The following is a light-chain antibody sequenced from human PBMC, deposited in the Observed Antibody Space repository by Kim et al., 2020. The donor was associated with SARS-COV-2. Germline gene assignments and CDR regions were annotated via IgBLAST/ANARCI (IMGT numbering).Light chain of an antibody. CDR1: QSISSW. V-gene: IGKV1-5*03. J-gene: IGKJ2*03. CDR2: KAS. Sequence: VGDRVAITCRASQSISSWLAWYQQKPGKAPKLLIYKASSLESGVPSRFSGSGSGTEFTLTISSLQPDDFATYYCQQYNSYSPYSFGQGTKLEI. CDR3: QQYNSYSPYS.